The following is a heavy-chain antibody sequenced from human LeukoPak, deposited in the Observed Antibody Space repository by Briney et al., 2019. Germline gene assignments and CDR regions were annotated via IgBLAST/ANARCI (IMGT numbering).Heavy chain of an antibody. CDR1: GGSFSGYY. D-gene: IGHD6-13*01. CDR2: IYYSGST. Sequence: SETLSLTCAVYGGSFSGYYWSWIRQPPGKGLEWIGYIYYSGSTNYNPSLKSRVTISVDTSKNQFSLKLSSVTAADTAVYYCARGDYSSSWYYFDYWGQGALVTVSS. V-gene: IGHV4-59*01. CDR3: ARGDYSSSWYYFDY. J-gene: IGHJ4*02.